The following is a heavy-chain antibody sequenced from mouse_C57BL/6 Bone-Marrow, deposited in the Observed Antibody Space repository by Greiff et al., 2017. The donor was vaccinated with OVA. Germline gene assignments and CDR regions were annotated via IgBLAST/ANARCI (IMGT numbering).Heavy chain of an antibody. D-gene: IGHD1-1*01. V-gene: IGHV1-64*01. CDR3: ARRKNEYGAGFAY. CDR1: GYTFTSYW. Sequence: QVQLQQSGAELVKPGASVKLSCKASGYTFTSYWMHGGKKRHGKGREGSGRSHPNSGSKKYNEKCKSKATLTVDKSSSTAYMQLSSLTSEDSAVSYCARRKNEYGAGFAYWGQGTLVTVSA. J-gene: IGHJ3*01. CDR2: SHPNSGSK.